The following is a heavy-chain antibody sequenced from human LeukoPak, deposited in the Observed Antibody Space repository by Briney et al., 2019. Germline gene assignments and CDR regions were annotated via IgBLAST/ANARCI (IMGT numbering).Heavy chain of an antibody. V-gene: IGHV4-4*02. D-gene: IGHD3-22*01. CDR1: GGSISSSNW. CDR2: IYYSEST. J-gene: IGHJ4*02. CDR3: ARASGYYYGDFDY. Sequence: SETLSLTCAVSGGSISSSNWWSWIRQPPGKGLEWIGSIYYSESTYYNPSLKSRVTISVDTSKNQFSLKLSSVTAADTAVYYCARASGYYYGDFDYWGQGTLVTVSS.